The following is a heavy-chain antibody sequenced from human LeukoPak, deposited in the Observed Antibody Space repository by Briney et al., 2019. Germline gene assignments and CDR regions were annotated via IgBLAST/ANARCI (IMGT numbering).Heavy chain of an antibody. CDR3: AKDTLSGYDYRLYYHYGMDV. V-gene: IGHV3-30*02. J-gene: IGHJ6*02. D-gene: IGHD5-12*01. Sequence: AGGSLRLSRAASGFTFSSYGMHWVRQAPGKGLEWVAFIRNDGSNKYYADSVKGRFTISRDNSKNTLYLQMNSLRAEDTAVYYCAKDTLSGYDYRLYYHYGMDVWGQGTTVTVSS. CDR2: IRNDGSNK. CDR1: GFTFSSYG.